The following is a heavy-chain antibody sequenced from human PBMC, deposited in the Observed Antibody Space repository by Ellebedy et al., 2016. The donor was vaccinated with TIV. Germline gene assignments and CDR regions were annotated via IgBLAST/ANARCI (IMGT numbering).Heavy chain of an antibody. D-gene: IGHD3-22*01. V-gene: IGHV3-53*01. CDR3: AKGSDYYDSSGYSTDFGY. J-gene: IGHJ4*02. CDR1: GFSVSRDY. Sequence: GESLTISCAASGFSVSRDYRSWVRQAQGKGLEWVSVTYSDGRTYYADSVKGRFTISRDNSKNTLYLQMNSLRAEDTAVYYCAKGSDYYDSSGYSTDFGYWGQGTLVTVSS. CDR2: TYSDGRT.